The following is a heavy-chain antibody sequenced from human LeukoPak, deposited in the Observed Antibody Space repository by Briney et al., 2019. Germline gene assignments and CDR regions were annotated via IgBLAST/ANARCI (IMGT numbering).Heavy chain of an antibody. CDR3: ARGRSSGWGYYYYMDV. Sequence: SMKVSCKASGGTFSSYAISWVRQAPGQGLEWMGGIIPIFGTANYAQKFQGRVTITTDESTSTAYMELSSLRSEDTAVYYCARGRSSGWGYYYYMDVWGKGTTVTVSS. V-gene: IGHV1-69*05. J-gene: IGHJ6*03. CDR1: GGTFSSYA. CDR2: IIPIFGTA. D-gene: IGHD6-19*01.